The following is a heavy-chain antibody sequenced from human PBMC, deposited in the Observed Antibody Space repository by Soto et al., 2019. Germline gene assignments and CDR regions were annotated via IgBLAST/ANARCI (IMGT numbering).Heavy chain of an antibody. J-gene: IGHJ6*02. Sequence: GGSLRLSCAASGFTFSNAWMNWVRQAPGKGLAWVGRIKSKTDGGTTDYAAPVKGRFTISRDDSKNTLYLQMNSLKTEDTAVYYCTTGDLEWLFPQGLRGHYYYGMDVWGQGTTVTVSS. D-gene: IGHD3-3*01. V-gene: IGHV3-15*07. CDR2: IKSKTDGGTT. CDR3: TTGDLEWLFPQGLRGHYYYGMDV. CDR1: GFTFSNAW.